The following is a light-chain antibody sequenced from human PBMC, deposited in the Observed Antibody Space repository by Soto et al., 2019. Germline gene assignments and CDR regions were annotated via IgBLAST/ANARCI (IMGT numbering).Light chain of an antibody. CDR3: QQYKDWRT. Sequence: IVMTQSPATLSVSPGERATLSCRASQTIDNKLAWYQQRPGQAPRLLIYGASIRATGIPARFSGSGSGTELTLTISGLQSEDFGVYYCQQYKDWRTFGQGTNVDIK. CDR2: GAS. CDR1: QTIDNK. J-gene: IGKJ1*01. V-gene: IGKV3-15*01.